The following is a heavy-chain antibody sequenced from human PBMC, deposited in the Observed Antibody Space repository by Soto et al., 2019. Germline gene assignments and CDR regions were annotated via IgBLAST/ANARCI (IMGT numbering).Heavy chain of an antibody. V-gene: IGHV1-69*06. CDR3: ARSETAGHKGFDI. D-gene: IGHD6-19*01. Sequence: QVQLEQSGAEVRKPGSSVKVSCKASGGTFSSSAINWLRQAPGQGPEWMGGIIPTFGTSNYIPKLRGRVTITADTSTNTAYMEVSSMTSDDTAMYYCARSETAGHKGFDIWGQGTMVSV. CDR2: IIPTFGTS. CDR1: GGTFSSSA. J-gene: IGHJ3*02.